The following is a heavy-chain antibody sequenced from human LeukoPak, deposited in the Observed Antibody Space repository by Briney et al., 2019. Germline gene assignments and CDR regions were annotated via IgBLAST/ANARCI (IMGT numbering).Heavy chain of an antibody. CDR3: ARDVSDEGYFDY. V-gene: IGHV3-7*01. CDR1: GFIFSTYW. J-gene: IGHJ4*02. D-gene: IGHD3-10*01. Sequence: GSLRLSCAASGFIFSTYWMTWVRQAPGKGLEWVATIKYDGNEKYYVDSVRGRFTISRDNAKNSLYLQMNSLRAEDTAVYYCARDVSDEGYFDYWGQGTLVTVSS. CDR2: IKYDGNEK.